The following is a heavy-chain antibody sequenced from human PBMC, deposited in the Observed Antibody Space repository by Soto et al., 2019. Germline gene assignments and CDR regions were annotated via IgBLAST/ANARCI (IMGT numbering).Heavy chain of an antibody. CDR1: GFTFSSHW. CDR3: ARTGSGDMVRGITTCDF. V-gene: IGHV3-74*03. J-gene: IGHJ4*02. CDR2: ISGDGNGI. D-gene: IGHD3-10*01. Sequence: EVQLVESGGGLVQPGGSLRLSCTASGFTFSSHWMHWVREAPEKGLAWVSRISGDGNGIVYADSVKGRFTISRDNGTTMMFLEMDNLRAEDTGRYFCARTGSGDMVRGITTCDFWGRGTLVTVSS.